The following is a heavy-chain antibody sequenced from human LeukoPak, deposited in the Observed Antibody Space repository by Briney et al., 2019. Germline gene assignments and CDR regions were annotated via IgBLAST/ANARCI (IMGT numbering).Heavy chain of an antibody. J-gene: IGHJ4*02. V-gene: IGHV3-64D*09. CDR1: GFTFISYS. CDR3: VGSIVVAGGGFDY. Sequence: PGGSLRLSCSASGFTFISYSMHWVRQAPGKGLEYVSAISSNGGRTNYADSVKGRFTISRDNSKNTLYLQMSSLRAEDTAVYFCVGSIVVAGGGFDYWGQGTLVTVS. D-gene: IGHD6-19*01. CDR2: ISSNGGRT.